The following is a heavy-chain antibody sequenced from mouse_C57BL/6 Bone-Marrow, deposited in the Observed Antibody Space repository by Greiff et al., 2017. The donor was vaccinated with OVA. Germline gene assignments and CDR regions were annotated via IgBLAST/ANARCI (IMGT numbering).Heavy chain of an antibody. CDR2: INPSTGGT. CDR1: GYSFTGYY. J-gene: IGHJ3*01. CDR3: ARGRAYYYGSSYVRFAY. V-gene: IGHV1-42*01. D-gene: IGHD1-1*01. Sequence: EVQLQQSGPELVKPGASVKISCKASGYSFTGYYMNWVKQSPEKSLEWIGEINPSTGGTTYNQKFKAKATLTVDKSSSTAYMQLKSLTSEDSAVYYCARGRAYYYGSSYVRFAYWGQGTLVTVSA.